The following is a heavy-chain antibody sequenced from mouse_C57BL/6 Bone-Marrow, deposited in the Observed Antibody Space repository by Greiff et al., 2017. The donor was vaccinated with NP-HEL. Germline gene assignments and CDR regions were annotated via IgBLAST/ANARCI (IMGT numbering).Heavy chain of an antibody. CDR2: ISYDGSN. Sequence: ESGPGLVKPSQSLSLTCSVTGYSITSGYYWNWIRQFPGNKLEWMGYISYDGSNNYNPSLKNRISITRDTSKNQFFLKLNSVTTEDTATYYCAREGVNYYGSSYRGDYWGQGTSVTVSS. V-gene: IGHV3-6*01. CDR1: GYSITSGYY. J-gene: IGHJ4*01. CDR3: AREGVNYYGSSYRGDY. D-gene: IGHD1-1*01.